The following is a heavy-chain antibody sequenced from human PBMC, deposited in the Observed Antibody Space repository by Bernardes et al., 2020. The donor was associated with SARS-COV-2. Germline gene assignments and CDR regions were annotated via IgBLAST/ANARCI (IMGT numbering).Heavy chain of an antibody. Sequence: SETLSLTCTVSGDSLSSYHWDWIRLSPGKGLEWIGNIFHGGSVSTSYNPSLQSRVSISSDTSKNQFFLNLTSVTAADTAVYFCARHRFRGWFALWGQGALVTVSS. CDR1: GDSLSSYH. V-gene: IGHV4-59*08. CDR3: ARHRFRGWFAL. CDR2: IFHGGSVST. J-gene: IGHJ5*02.